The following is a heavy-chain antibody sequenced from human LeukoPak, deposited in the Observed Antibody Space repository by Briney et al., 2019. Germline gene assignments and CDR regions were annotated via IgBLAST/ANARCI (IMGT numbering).Heavy chain of an antibody. CDR2: IYSAGNT. D-gene: IGHD6-13*01. CDR3: ASGGVFSSSWNDN. Sequence: PGGSLRLSCAASGFTVSRNYMSWVRQAPGKGLEWVSVIYSAGNTDYADSVKGRFTISRDNSKNTLYLQMNSLRAEDTAVYYCASGGVFSSSWNDNWGQGTLVTVSS. J-gene: IGHJ4*02. V-gene: IGHV3-53*01. CDR1: GFTVSRNY.